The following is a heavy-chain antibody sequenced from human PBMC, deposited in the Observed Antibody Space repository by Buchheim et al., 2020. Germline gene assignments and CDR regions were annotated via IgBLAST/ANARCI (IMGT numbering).Heavy chain of an antibody. V-gene: IGHV3-33*01. CDR1: GFTFSSHD. CDR3: ARGRRPRMTTVTKWGWYFDL. Sequence: QVQLVESGGGVVQPGRSLRLSCAASGFTFSSHDMHWVRQAPGKGLDWVAVIWDDGSNKYYADSVNGRFTISRDNSKNTLYLQLNSLRAEDTAVYYCARGRRPRMTTVTKWGWYFDLWGRGTL. J-gene: IGHJ2*01. CDR2: IWDDGSNK. D-gene: IGHD4-17*01.